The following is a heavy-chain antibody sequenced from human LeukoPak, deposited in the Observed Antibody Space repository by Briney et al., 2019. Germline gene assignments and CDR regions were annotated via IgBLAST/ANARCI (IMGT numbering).Heavy chain of an antibody. J-gene: IGHJ4*02. CDR3: AKDGVVLMGAILTGPDY. D-gene: IGHD3-9*01. V-gene: IGHV3-30*02. Sequence: PGGSLRLSCAASGFTFSSYGMHWVRQAPGKGLEWVAFIRYDGSNKYYADSVKGRFTISRDNSKNTLYLQMNSLRAEDTAVYYCAKDGVVLMGAILTGPDYWGQGTLVTVSS. CDR1: GFTFSSYG. CDR2: IRYDGSNK.